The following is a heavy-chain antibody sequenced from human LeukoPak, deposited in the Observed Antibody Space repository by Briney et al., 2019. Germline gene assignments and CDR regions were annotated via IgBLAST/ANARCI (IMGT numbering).Heavy chain of an antibody. J-gene: IGHJ4*02. CDR1: GGSISSHY. V-gene: IGHV4-59*11. CDR2: IYYSGTT. CDR3: AREGYSSGWNDY. D-gene: IGHD6-19*01. Sequence: SETLSLTCSAFGGSISSHYWSWIRQPPGKGPEWIGYIYYSGTTNYNPSLNSRVTISVDMSKNQFSLKLRSVTAADTAVYYCAREGYSSGWNDYWGQGTLVTVSS.